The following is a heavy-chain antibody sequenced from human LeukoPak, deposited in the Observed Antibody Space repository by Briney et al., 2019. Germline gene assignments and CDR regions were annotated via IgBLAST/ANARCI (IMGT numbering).Heavy chain of an antibody. D-gene: IGHD3-16*01. Sequence: PSETLSLTCTVSGGSISSYYWSWIRQPPGKGLEWIGYVYYSGSTNYNPSLKSRVTISVDTSKNQFSLKLSSVTAADTAVYYCARGGGAISYWGQGTLVTVSS. CDR1: GGSISSYY. V-gene: IGHV4-59*01. CDR2: VYYSGST. CDR3: ARGGGAISY. J-gene: IGHJ4*02.